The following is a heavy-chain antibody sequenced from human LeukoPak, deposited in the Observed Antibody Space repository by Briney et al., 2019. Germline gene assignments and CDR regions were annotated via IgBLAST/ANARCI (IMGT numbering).Heavy chain of an antibody. CDR2: ISWNSGSI. J-gene: IGHJ6*03. V-gene: IGHV3-9*01. Sequence: GGSLRLSCAASGFTFYYYAMHWVRQAPGKGLEWVSGISWNSGSIGYADSVKGRFTISRDNAKNSLYLQMNSLRAEDTALYYCAFFAIVPGVIYMDVWGKGTTVTVSS. CDR1: GFTFYYYA. CDR3: AFFAIVPGVIYMDV. D-gene: IGHD3-10*01.